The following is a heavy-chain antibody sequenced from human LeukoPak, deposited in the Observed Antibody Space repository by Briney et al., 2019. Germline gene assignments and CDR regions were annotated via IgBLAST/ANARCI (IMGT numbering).Heavy chain of an antibody. CDR2: IIPIFGTA. Sequence: GSSVKVSCKASGGTFSSYAISWVRQAPEQGLEWMGGIIPIFGTANYAQKFQGRVTITADESTSTAYMELGSLRSEDTAVYYCARDALHSRPFDYWGQGTLVTVSS. V-gene: IGHV1-69*01. J-gene: IGHJ4*02. CDR3: ARDALHSRPFDY. CDR1: GGTFSSYA.